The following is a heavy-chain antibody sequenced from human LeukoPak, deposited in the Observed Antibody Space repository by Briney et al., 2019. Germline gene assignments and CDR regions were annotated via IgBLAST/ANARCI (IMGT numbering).Heavy chain of an antibody. D-gene: IGHD1-26*01. Sequence: ASVKVSCKASGYTFTGYYMHWVRQAPGQGLEWMGWINPNSGGTNYAQKFQGRVTMTRDTSISTAYMELSRLRSEDTAVYYCARVGSYYHAHFDYWGQGTLVTVSS. CDR1: GYTFTGYY. CDR2: INPNSGGT. J-gene: IGHJ4*02. CDR3: ARVGSYYHAHFDY. V-gene: IGHV1-2*02.